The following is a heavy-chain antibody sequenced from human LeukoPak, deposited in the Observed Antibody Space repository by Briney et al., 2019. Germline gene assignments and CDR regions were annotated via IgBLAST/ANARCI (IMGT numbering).Heavy chain of an antibody. CDR1: GGSISSTTFY. CDR3: ARGYGSGNNWFDP. CDR2: THYSGNT. J-gene: IGHJ5*02. Sequence: PSETLSLTCTVAGGSISSTTFYWGWIRQPPGKGLEWIASTHYSGNTYYNPSVRSRVTTSVDTSKNQISLKLSSVIAADTAVYYCARGYGSGNNWFDPWGQGTLVTVSS. D-gene: IGHD3-10*01. V-gene: IGHV4-39*01.